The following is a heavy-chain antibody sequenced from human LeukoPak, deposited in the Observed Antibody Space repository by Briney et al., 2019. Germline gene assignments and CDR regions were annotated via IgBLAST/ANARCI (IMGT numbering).Heavy chain of an antibody. D-gene: IGHD6-13*01. CDR1: GFTFSSYS. J-gene: IGHJ5*02. CDR2: ISSSSSYI. CDR3: ARGGYSSSWYPPPWFDP. V-gene: IGHV3-21*01. Sequence: PAGSLRLPCAASGFTFSSYSMNWVRQAPGKGLEWVSSISSSSSYIYYADSVKGRFTISRDNAKNSLYLQMNSLRAEDTAVYYCARGGYSSSWYPPPWFDPWGQGTLVTVSS.